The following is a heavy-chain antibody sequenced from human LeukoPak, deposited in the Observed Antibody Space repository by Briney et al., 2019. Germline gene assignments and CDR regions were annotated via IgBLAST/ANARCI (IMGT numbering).Heavy chain of an antibody. Sequence: SSLKDSFKSSGGTFNSHAISCVRQPPVQGLEWMGQIIPTFATTKYAQQVQSSVTITADASKSTAYMELSSLRSKDTAVYYCESGGVKPLLVYYYYIDDWGKGTKVTVSS. V-gene: IGHV1-69*13. CDR2: IIPTFATT. J-gene: IGHJ6*03. CDR1: GGTFNSHA. D-gene: IGHD6-19*01. CDR3: ESGGVKPLLVYYYYIDD.